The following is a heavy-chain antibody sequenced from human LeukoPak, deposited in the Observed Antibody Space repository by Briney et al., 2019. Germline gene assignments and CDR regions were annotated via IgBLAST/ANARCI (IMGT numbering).Heavy chain of an antibody. CDR3: PRDDPDVVVIPGAADV. Sequence: REASVKVSCKASGDTFSNYVISWFRQAPGQRPEWMGGITPMFGSTYFTQKFQGRVTFTADDPTTTAYMELSSLKFEAPAVYYCPRDDPDVVVIPGAADVWGQGTLVTVSS. J-gene: IGHJ3*01. CDR2: ITPMFGST. D-gene: IGHD2-21*01. V-gene: IGHV1-69*13. CDR1: GDTFSNYV.